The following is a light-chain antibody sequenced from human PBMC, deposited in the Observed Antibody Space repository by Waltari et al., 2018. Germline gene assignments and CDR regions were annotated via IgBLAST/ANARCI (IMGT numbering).Light chain of an antibody. CDR1: STDLGSSTL. CDR2: EGT. CDR3: FSYADGRSLV. V-gene: IGLV2-23*01. J-gene: IGLJ2*01. Sequence: QSALTQPASVSGSPGQSITISCTGSSTDLGSSTLVSWYQHHPDKAPKLLIYEGTERPSGTSQRFSGSKSGNTASLTISKLQAEDEADYYCFSYADGRSLVFGGGTKLTVL.